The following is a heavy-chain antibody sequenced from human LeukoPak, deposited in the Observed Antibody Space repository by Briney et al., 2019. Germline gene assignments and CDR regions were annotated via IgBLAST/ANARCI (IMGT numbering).Heavy chain of an antibody. CDR3: ARDGPINGYNLDY. D-gene: IGHD5-24*01. J-gene: IGHJ4*02. V-gene: IGHV3-33*01. Sequence: GRSLRLSCAASGITFSGYSMHWVRQAPGKGLEWVALIWYDGSNKYYADSLKGRFTISRDNSKNTLYLQINSLRAEDTAVYYCARDGPINGYNLDYWGQGTLVTVSS. CDR1: GITFSGYS. CDR2: IWYDGSNK.